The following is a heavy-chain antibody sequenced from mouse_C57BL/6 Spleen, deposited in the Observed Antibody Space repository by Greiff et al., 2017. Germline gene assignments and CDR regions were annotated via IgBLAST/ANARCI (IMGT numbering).Heavy chain of an antibody. CDR3: ARSAGTLRALFAY. D-gene: IGHD1-1*01. V-gene: IGHV1-75*01. CDR1: GYTFTDYY. J-gene: IGHJ3*01. Sequence: VMLVESGPELVKPGASVKISCKASGYTFTDYYINWVKQRPGQGLEWIGWIFPGSGSTYYNEKFTGKATLTVDKSSSTAYMLLSSLTSEDSAVYFCARSAGTLRALFAYWGQGTLVTVSA. CDR2: IFPGSGST.